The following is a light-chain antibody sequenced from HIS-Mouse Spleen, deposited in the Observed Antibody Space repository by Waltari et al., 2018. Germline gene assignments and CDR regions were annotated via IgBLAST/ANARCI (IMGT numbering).Light chain of an antibody. Sequence: SYELTQPPSVSVSPGQTARITCSGDALPKKYAYWYQQKSGQAHVLVIYEDSKRPSGIPESFSGSSSGTMATLTISGAQVEDEADYYCYSTDSSGNHRVFGGGTKLTVL. CDR1: ALPKKY. V-gene: IGLV3-10*01. J-gene: IGLJ2*01. CDR2: EDS. CDR3: YSTDSSGNHRV.